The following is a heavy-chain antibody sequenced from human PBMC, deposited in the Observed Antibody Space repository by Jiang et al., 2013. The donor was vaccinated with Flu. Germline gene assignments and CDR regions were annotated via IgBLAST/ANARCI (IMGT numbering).Heavy chain of an antibody. D-gene: IGHD2-2*01. Sequence: YPGDSDTRYSPSFQGQVTISADKSISTAYLQWSSLKASDTAMYYCARQGYCSSTSCYLYDYWGQGTLVTVSS. V-gene: IGHV5-51*01. J-gene: IGHJ4*02. CDR2: YPGDSDT. CDR3: ARQGYCSSTSCYLYDY.